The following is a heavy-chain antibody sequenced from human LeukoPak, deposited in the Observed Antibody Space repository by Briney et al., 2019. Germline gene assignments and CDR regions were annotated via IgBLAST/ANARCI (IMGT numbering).Heavy chain of an antibody. CDR2: INDSGST. CDR1: GESFSGYF. J-gene: IGHJ4*02. CDR3: ARGSRFRLGNFFRQPLFFDY. D-gene: IGHD7-27*01. V-gene: IGHV4-34*01. Sequence: ETSETLSLTCAVYGESFSGYFWNWIRQPPGKGLEWIGEINDSGSTNYNPSLKSRLTTSVDTSKNQFSLRLNSMTAAGTAVYYCARGSRFRLGNFFRQPLFFDYWGPGNLATVSS.